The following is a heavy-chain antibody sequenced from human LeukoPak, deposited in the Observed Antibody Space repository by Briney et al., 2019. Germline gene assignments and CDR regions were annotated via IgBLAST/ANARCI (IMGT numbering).Heavy chain of an antibody. V-gene: IGHV3-33*01. D-gene: IGHD5-18*01. CDR2: IWHDGSNK. CDR1: GFTFSSYG. Sequence: PGRSLRLSCAASGFTFSSYGMHWVRQAPGKGLEWVALIWHDGSNKYYADSVKGRLTISRDNSKNTLYLQMNSLRAEDTAVYYCARDRGYSYGHPFDYWGQGTLVTVSS. J-gene: IGHJ4*02. CDR3: ARDRGYSYGHPFDY.